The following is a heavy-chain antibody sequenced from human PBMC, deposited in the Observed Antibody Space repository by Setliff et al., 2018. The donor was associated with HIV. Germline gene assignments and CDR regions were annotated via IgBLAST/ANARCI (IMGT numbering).Heavy chain of an antibody. Sequence: SETLSLTCTVSGDSISSYYWSWIRQPPGKGLEWIGYIYYSGSTNYNPSLKSRVTISVDTSKNQLSLKLSSVTAADTAVYYCARGTYYYYYYMDVWGKGTTVTVSS. V-gene: IGHV4-59*01. CDR1: GDSISSYY. J-gene: IGHJ6*03. D-gene: IGHD1-1*01. CDR3: ARGTYYYYYYMDV. CDR2: IYYSGST.